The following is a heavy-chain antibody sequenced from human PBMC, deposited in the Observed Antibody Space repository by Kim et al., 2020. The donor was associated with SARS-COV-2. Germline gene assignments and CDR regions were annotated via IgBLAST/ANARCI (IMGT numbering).Heavy chain of an antibody. V-gene: IGHV3-33*05. J-gene: IGHJ4*02. CDR3: ARAGTSWSIDH. CDR2: TSYDGSTK. CDR1: GFTFNVFG. D-gene: IGHD6-13*01. Sequence: GGSLRLSCAASGFTFNVFGMHWVRHVPGKGLEWVSITSYDGSTKYYADSVKGRFTISRDNSKNTLYLQMNSLRAEDTAVYYCARAGTSWSIDHWGQGAL.